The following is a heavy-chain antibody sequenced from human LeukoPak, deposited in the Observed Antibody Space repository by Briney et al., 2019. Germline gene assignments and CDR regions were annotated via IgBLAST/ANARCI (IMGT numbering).Heavy chain of an antibody. Sequence: KPSETLSLTCTVSGGSISSSSYYWGWIRQPPGKGLEWIGSIYYSGSTYYNPSLKSRVTTSVDTSKNQFSLKLSSVTAADTAVYYCARPGIVGAPGYFDYWGQGTLVTVSS. CDR3: ARPGIVGAPGYFDY. J-gene: IGHJ4*02. CDR1: GGSISSSSYY. CDR2: IYYSGST. D-gene: IGHD1-26*01. V-gene: IGHV4-39*01.